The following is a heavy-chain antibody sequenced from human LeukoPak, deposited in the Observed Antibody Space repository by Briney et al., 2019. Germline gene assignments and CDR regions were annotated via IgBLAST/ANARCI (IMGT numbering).Heavy chain of an antibody. CDR3: ARGGSSGWYGEFDY. J-gene: IGHJ4*02. CDR1: GGSFSGYY. D-gene: IGHD6-19*01. Sequence: PSETLSLTCAVYGGSFSGYYWSWIRQPPGKGLEWIGEINHSGSTNYIPSLKSRVTISVDTSKNQFSLKLSSVTVADTAVYYCARGGSSGWYGEFDYWGQGTLVTVSS. CDR2: INHSGST. V-gene: IGHV4-34*01.